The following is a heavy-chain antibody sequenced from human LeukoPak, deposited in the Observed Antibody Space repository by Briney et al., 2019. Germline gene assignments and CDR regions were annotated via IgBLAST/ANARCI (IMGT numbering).Heavy chain of an antibody. CDR1: GFTFSNYG. CDR2: IWYDGSNK. V-gene: IGHV3-33*01. Sequence: GGSLRLSCAASGFTFSNYGMHWVRQAPGKGLEWVAVIWYDGSNKYYADSVKGRFTVSRDNSKNTVHLQMNSLRAEDTAVYYCARDRPGGGINGMDVWGQGTTVTVSS. CDR3: ARDRPGGGINGMDV. D-gene: IGHD3-16*01. J-gene: IGHJ6*02.